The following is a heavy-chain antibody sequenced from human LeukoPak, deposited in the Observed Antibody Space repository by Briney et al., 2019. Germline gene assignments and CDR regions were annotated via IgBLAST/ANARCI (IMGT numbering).Heavy chain of an antibody. CDR3: ARVITGIAANWFDP. CDR1: GYTFTRYG. V-gene: IGHV1-18*01. J-gene: IGHJ5*02. Sequence: ASVKVSCKASGYTFTRYGIGWVRQAPGQGLEWMGWISAYNGDTNYAQKFQGRVTMTTDTSTSTVYMELRSLRSDDTAVYYCARVITGIAANWFDPWGQGTLVTVSS. CDR2: ISAYNGDT. D-gene: IGHD1-20*01.